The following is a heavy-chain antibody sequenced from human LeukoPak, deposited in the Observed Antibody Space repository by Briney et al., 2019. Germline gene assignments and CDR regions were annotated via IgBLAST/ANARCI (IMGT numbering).Heavy chain of an antibody. CDR1: GFTFSSYS. CDR2: INHSGST. CDR3: ARTKLGYCSSTSCYLPFDP. V-gene: IGHV4-34*01. Sequence: GSLRLSCAASGFTFSSYSMNWIRQPPGKGLEWIGEINHSGSTNYNPSLKSRVTISVDTSKNQFSLKLSSVTAADTAVYYCARTKLGYCSSTSCYLPFDPWGQGTLVTVSS. D-gene: IGHD2-2*01. J-gene: IGHJ5*02.